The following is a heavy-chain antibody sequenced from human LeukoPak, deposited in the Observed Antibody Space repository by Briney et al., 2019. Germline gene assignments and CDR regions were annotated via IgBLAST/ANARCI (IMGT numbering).Heavy chain of an antibody. CDR2: INHSGST. CDR3: ARGRAYFVVVVAADLYGYWFDP. V-gene: IGHV4-34*01. CDR1: GGSFSGYY. J-gene: IGHJ5*02. Sequence: PSETLSLTCAVYGGSFSGYYWSWLRQPPGKGLEWIGEINHSGSTNYNPSLKSRVTISVDTSKNQFSLKLSSVTAADTAVYYCARGRAYFVVVVAADLYGYWFDPWGQGTLVTVSS. D-gene: IGHD2-15*01.